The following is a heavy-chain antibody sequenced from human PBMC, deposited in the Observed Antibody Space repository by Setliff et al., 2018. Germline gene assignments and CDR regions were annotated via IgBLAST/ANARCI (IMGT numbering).Heavy chain of an antibody. J-gene: IGHJ4*02. D-gene: IGHD3-3*01. CDR2: INVGNGNT. V-gene: IGHV1-3*01. Sequence: VSCKASGYSFTDYGIHWVRQAPGQGLEWMGWINVGNGNTEYSENFQDRVTITWDTFATTSYMEFSGLRVEDTAVFYCARDRARFCIDNVCDAVPYYFDYWGQGVLVTVSS. CDR1: GYSFTDYG. CDR3: ARDRARFCIDNVCDAVPYYFDY.